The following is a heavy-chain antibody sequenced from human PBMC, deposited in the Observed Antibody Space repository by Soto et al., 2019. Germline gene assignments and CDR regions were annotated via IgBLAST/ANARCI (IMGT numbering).Heavy chain of an antibody. J-gene: IGHJ6*02. D-gene: IGHD3-22*01. CDR1: GGSIGSGGYS. Sequence: QLQLQESGSGLVKPSQTLSLTCAVSGGSIGSGGYSWSWIRQPPGKGLEWIGYIYHSGSTYYNPSLKSRVTISVDRSKNQFSLKLSSVTAADTAVYYCARDYYDSSGYYAGMDVWGQGTTVTVSS. CDR3: ARDYYDSSGYYAGMDV. CDR2: IYHSGST. V-gene: IGHV4-30-2*01.